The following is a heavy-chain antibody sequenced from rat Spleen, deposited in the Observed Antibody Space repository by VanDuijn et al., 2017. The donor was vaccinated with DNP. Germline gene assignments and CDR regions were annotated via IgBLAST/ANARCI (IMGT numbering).Heavy chain of an antibody. D-gene: IGHD4-3*01. CDR2: NRYDGYTT. CDR1: GFTFSDYY. Sequence: EVQLVESGGDLVQPGRSLKLFCAASGFTFSDYYMAWVRQAPTKGLEWVAYNRYDGYTTKYGDSVKGRFTISRDNAKNTLYLQMSSLRSEDMATYYCARWNSGHFDYWGQGVMVPVSS. J-gene: IGHJ2*01. V-gene: IGHV5-22*01. CDR3: ARWNSGHFDY.